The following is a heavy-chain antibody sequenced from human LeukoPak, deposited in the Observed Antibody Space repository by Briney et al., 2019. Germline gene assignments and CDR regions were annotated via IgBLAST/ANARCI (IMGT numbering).Heavy chain of an antibody. CDR3: ARHVAYYDILTGYNVALGFDY. Sequence: PSETLSLTCTVSGGSISSYYWSWVRQPPGKGLEWNGYIYYSGSTNYNPSLKSRVTISVDTSKNQFSLKLSSVTAADTAVYYCARHVAYYDILTGYNVALGFDYWGQGTLVTVSS. J-gene: IGHJ4*02. D-gene: IGHD3-9*01. V-gene: IGHV4-59*08. CDR2: IYYSGST. CDR1: GGSISSYY.